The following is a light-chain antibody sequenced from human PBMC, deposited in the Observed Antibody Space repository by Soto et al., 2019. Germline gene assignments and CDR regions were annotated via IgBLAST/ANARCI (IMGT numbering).Light chain of an antibody. J-gene: IGLJ2*01. V-gene: IGLV2-14*01. CDR3: SSYTSSSTPVV. Sequence: HSALTQPASVSGSPGQSITISCPGTSSDVGGYNYVSWYQQHPGKAPKLMIYDVSNRPSGVSNRFSGSKSGNTASLTISGLQAEDEADYYCSSYTSSSTPVVFGGGTQLTVL. CDR2: DVS. CDR1: SSDVGGYNY.